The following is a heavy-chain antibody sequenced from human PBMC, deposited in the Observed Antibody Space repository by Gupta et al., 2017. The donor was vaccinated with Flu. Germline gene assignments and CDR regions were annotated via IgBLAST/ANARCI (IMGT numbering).Heavy chain of an antibody. V-gene: IGHV1-8*01. CDR3: ATRTARFGYYYYYYMDV. Sequence: GQGLEWMGWMNPNSGNTGYAQKFQGRVTMNRNTSISTAYMELSSLRSEDTAVYYCATRTARFGYYYYYYMDVWGKGTTVTVSS. D-gene: IGHD3-16*01. J-gene: IGHJ6*03. CDR2: MNPNSGNT.